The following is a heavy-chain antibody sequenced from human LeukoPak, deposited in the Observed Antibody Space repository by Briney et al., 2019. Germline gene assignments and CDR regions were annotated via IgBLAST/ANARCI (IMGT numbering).Heavy chain of an antibody. CDR2: IYNDGTQG. CDR3: AKEGDEFRGYLDV. D-gene: IGHD3-16*01. V-gene: IGHV3-33*06. J-gene: IGHJ6*03. Sequence: PGRSLTLSCAASGFTFSRLGMQWVRQAPGKGREWVAVIYNDGTQGQYADSVKGRFTISKDNSQNTLYLQMNNLRDGDTAVYYCAKEGDEFRGYLDVWGKGTTVTVSS. CDR1: GFTFSRLG.